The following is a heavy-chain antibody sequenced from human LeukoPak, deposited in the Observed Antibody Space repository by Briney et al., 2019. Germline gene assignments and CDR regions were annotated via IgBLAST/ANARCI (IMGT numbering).Heavy chain of an antibody. CDR2: IFHSGNS. Sequence: SETLSLTCTVSGGSIRSRSYYWGWIRQSPGKGLEWIGSIFHSGNSYYNPTLKSRVTISVDTSKNQFSLKLSSVTAADTAVYYCARLKQWLGHDAFDIWGQGTMVTVSS. CDR3: ARLKQWLGHDAFDI. V-gene: IGHV4-39*01. CDR1: GGSIRSRSYY. J-gene: IGHJ3*02. D-gene: IGHD6-19*01.